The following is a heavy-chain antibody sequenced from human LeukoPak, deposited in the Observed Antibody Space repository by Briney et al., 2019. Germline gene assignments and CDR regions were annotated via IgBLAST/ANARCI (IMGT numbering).Heavy chain of an antibody. CDR1: GYTFTSYA. D-gene: IGHD3-10*01. CDR2: INAGNGNT. V-gene: IGHV1-3*01. J-gene: IGHJ5*02. CDR3: ARDAVTMVRGKNWFDP. Sequence: ASVKVSCKASGYTFTSYAMHWARQAPGQRLEWMGWINAGNGNTKYSQKFQGRVTITRDTSASTAYMELSSLRSEDTAVYYCARDAVTMVRGKNWFDPWGQGTLVTVSS.